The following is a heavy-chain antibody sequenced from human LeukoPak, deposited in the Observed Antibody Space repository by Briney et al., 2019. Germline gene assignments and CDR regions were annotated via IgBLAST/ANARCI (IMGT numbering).Heavy chain of an antibody. Sequence: SETLSLTCTVSGGSISSYYWSWIRQPPGKGLEWIGYIYYSGSTYYNPSLKSRVTMSVDASKNQFSLKLSSVTAVDTAVYYCARISAGAVPAVRNAFDIWGQGTMVTVSS. CDR2: IYYSGST. V-gene: IGHV4-59*04. CDR3: ARISAGAVPAVRNAFDI. D-gene: IGHD2-2*01. J-gene: IGHJ3*02. CDR1: GGSISSYY.